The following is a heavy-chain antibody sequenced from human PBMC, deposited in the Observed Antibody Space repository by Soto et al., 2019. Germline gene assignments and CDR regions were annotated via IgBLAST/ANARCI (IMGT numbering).Heavy chain of an antibody. J-gene: IGHJ4*02. CDR1: GGTFSSYT. Sequence: QVQLVQSGAEVKKPGSSVKVSCKASGGTFSSYTISWVRQAPGQGLEWMGRIIPILGIANYAQKFQGRVTITADKSTSTAYMELSSLRSEDTAVYYCARDRAYCGGDCTIPENDYWGQGTLVTVSS. CDR3: ARDRAYCGGDCTIPENDY. V-gene: IGHV1-69*08. CDR2: IIPILGIA. D-gene: IGHD2-21*02.